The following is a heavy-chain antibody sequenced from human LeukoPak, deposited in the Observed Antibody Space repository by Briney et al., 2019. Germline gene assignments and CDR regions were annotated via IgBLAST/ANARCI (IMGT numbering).Heavy chain of an antibody. CDR2: IRHDGSYQ. D-gene: IGHD3-22*01. Sequence: GGSLRLSCAAFGFTFSSYGKHWVRQTPGKGLEWVAFIRHDGSYQQYADFVKGRFTVSRGISKDMVYLQMNSLRTQDTAVYYCAKNRDSSDYPRDFDFWGQGTLVTVSP. CDR3: AKNRDSSDYPRDFDF. CDR1: GFTFSSYG. J-gene: IGHJ4*02. V-gene: IGHV3-30*02.